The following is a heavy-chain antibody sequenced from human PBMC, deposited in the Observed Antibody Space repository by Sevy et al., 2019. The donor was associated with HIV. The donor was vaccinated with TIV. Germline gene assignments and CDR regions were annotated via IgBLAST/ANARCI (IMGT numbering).Heavy chain of an antibody. J-gene: IGHJ4*02. V-gene: IGHV3-7*01. CDR2: INQGGNQK. CDR1: GFTFSSYW. D-gene: IGHD3-22*01. Sequence: GGSLRLSCAASGFTFSSYWINWVRQAPGEGLEWVANINQGGNQKHYMDYVKGRFTISRDNDGNVVYLQMNRLRVEDTAVYYCARERGTYYDTSGYPYLLEAGFDYWGQGTLVTVSS. CDR3: ARERGTYYDTSGYPYLLEAGFDY.